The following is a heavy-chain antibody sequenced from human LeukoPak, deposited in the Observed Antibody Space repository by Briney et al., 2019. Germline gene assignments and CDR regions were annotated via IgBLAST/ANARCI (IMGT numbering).Heavy chain of an antibody. CDR2: ISYDGSKK. J-gene: IGHJ5*02. D-gene: IGHD6-13*01. Sequence: PGGSLRLSCAASGFTSSSYSMNWVRQAPGKGLEWVAIISYDGSKKYYADSVKGRFTISRDNSKNTLYLQMNSLRAEDTAVYYCAKDRPYISSWYGCSTPWGQGTLVTVSS. CDR3: AKDRPYISSWYGCSTP. CDR1: GFTSSSYS. V-gene: IGHV3-30*18.